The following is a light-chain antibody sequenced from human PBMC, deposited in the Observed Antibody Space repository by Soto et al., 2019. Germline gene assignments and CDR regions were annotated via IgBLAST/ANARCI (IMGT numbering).Light chain of an antibody. Sequence: DIQMTQSPSTLSASVGDRVTITCRASQSISGWLAWYQQKPGKAPNLLIYDASTLESGVPSRFSGSGFGTEFTLTISSRQAADFATYYCQHYDSYPLTFGQGTRLEI. V-gene: IGKV1-5*01. CDR1: QSISGW. CDR3: QHYDSYPLT. J-gene: IGKJ5*01. CDR2: DAS.